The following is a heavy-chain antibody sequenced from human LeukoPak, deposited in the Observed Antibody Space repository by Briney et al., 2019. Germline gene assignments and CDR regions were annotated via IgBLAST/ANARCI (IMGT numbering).Heavy chain of an antibody. J-gene: IGHJ6*03. Sequence: VGSLRLSCAASGFTFSSYWMSWVRQAPGKGLEWVANIEQDGSEKYYVDSVKGRFTISRDNAKNSLYLQMNSLRAEDTAVYYCARDKSVWGYYYYYMDVWGKGTTVTVSS. CDR1: GFTFSSYW. D-gene: IGHD7-27*01. V-gene: IGHV3-7*01. CDR3: ARDKSVWGYYYYYMDV. CDR2: IEQDGSEK.